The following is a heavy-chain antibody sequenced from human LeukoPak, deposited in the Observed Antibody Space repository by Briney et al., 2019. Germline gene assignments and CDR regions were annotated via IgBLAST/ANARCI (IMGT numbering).Heavy chain of an antibody. Sequence: SETLSLTCTVSGGSISSGGYYWSWIRQHPGKGLEWIGYIYYSGSTYYNPSLKSRVTISVDTSKNQFSLKLSSVTAADTAVYYCARVRYCSGGSCYHVWFDPWGQGTLVTVSS. CDR3: ARVRYCSGGSCYHVWFDP. D-gene: IGHD2-15*01. V-gene: IGHV4-31*03. CDR2: IYYSGST. CDR1: GGSISSGGYY. J-gene: IGHJ5*02.